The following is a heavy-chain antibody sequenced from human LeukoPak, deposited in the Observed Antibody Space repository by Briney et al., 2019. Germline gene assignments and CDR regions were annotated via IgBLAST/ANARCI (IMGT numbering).Heavy chain of an antibody. D-gene: IGHD3-3*01. V-gene: IGHV4-59*01. CDR1: GGSISSYY. CDR3: ARGQKVSDFWSGYYNWYFDL. Sequence: SETLSLTCTVSGGSISSYYWSWIRQPPGKGLEWIGYIYYSGSTNYNPSLKSRVTISVDTSKNQFSLKLSSVTAADTAVYYCARGQKVSDFWSGYYNWYFDLWGRGTLVTVSS. CDR2: IYYSGST. J-gene: IGHJ2*01.